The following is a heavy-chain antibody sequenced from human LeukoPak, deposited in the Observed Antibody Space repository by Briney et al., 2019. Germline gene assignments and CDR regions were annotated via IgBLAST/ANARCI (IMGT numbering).Heavy chain of an antibody. CDR1: GFTFSSYS. CDR3: AREPTSLIL. J-gene: IGHJ1*01. D-gene: IGHD2-21*01. CDR2: ISSSSTYI. Sequence: GGSLRLSCAAYGFTFSSYSMNLVRQTPGKGLEWVSSISSSSTYIYYADSVKGRFTISRDNAKNSLYLQMNTLRAEDTAVYYCAREPTSLILWGQGTLVTVSS. V-gene: IGHV3-21*01.